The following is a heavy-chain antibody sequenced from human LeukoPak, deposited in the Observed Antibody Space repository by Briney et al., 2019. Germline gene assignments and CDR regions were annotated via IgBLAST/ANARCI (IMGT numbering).Heavy chain of an antibody. CDR3: AREGTTGTCCSYMDV. J-gene: IGHJ6*03. Sequence: GGSLRLSCAASGFTFSSYWMSWVRQAPGKGLEWVANIKQDGSEKSYVDSVKGRFTMSRDNAKKSLYLQMNSLRAEDTAVYYCAREGTTGTCCSYMDVWGKGTTVTVSS. CDR1: GFTFSSYW. V-gene: IGHV3-7*01. CDR2: IKQDGSEK. D-gene: IGHD4-11*01.